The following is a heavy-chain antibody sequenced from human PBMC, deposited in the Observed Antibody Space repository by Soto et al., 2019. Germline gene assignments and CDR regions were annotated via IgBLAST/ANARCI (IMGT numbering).Heavy chain of an antibody. CDR1: GGSISSSSYY. CDR3: ASTIMVRGVIIPTARDYYYMDV. D-gene: IGHD3-10*01. V-gene: IGHV4-39*01. Sequence: SETLSLTCTVSGGSISSSSYYWGWIRQPPGKGLEWIGSIYYSGSTYYNPSLKSRVTISVDTSKNQFSLKLSSVTAADTAVYYCASTIMVRGVIIPTARDYYYMDVWGKGTTVTVSS. J-gene: IGHJ6*03. CDR2: IYYSGST.